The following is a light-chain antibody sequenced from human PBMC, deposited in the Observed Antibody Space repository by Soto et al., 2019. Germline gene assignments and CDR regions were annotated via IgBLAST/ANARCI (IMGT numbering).Light chain of an antibody. CDR1: KLGDKY. J-gene: IGLJ2*01. V-gene: IGLV3-1*01. Sequence: SYELTQPPSVSVSPGQTASITCSGDKLGDKYACWYQQKPGQSPVLAIYQDSKRPSGVPDRFSGSKSGNTASLTVSGLQAEDEADYYCSSFADRSILVFGGGTKLTVL. CDR3: SSFADRSILV. CDR2: QDS.